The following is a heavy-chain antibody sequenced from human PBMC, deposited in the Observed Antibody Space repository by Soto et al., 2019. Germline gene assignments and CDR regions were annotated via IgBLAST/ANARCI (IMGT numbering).Heavy chain of an antibody. CDR2: IIPVFGTT. CDR1: GGTFSNFA. CDR3: ARGVRFDY. J-gene: IGHJ4*02. Sequence: QVQLVQSGAAVKKPGSSVKVSCKASGGTFSNFAISWVRQAPGQGLEWMGGIIPVFGTTNYAQNFQGRVTISADASTSTAYMELSSLRSEDTAVYYCARGVRFDYWGEGTLVTVSS. V-gene: IGHV1-69*12.